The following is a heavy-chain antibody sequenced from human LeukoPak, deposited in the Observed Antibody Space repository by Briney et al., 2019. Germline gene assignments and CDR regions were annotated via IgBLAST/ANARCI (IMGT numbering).Heavy chain of an antibody. CDR3: AIRYSGSYNDY. V-gene: IGHV5-51*07. CDR1: GHSLTNYW. D-gene: IGHD1-26*01. CDR2: IYLGDSNT. Sequence: GESLKISCKVSGHSLTNYWIAWVHQMTGKGLEWMGSIYLGDSNTRYSPSLQGQVTISADKSISTAYLQWSGLKASDTAMYYCAIRYSGSYNDYWGQGTQVTVSS. J-gene: IGHJ4*02.